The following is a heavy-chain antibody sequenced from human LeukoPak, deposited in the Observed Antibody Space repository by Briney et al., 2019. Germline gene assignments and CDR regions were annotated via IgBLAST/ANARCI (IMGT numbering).Heavy chain of an antibody. Sequence: GGSLRLSFVASGFSFSGYAMHWVRQAPGKGLEYVSAITNDGGTTYYANSVKGRFTISRDNSKNTLYLQMGSLRAEDMAVYYCARVGGPGAFDVWGQGTMVTVSS. D-gene: IGHD2-15*01. CDR2: ITNDGGTT. CDR3: ARVGGPGAFDV. V-gene: IGHV3-64*01. J-gene: IGHJ3*01. CDR1: GFSFSGYA.